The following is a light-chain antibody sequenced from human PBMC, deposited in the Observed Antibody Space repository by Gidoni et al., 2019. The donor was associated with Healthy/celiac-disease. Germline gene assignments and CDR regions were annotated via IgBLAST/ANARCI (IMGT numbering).Light chain of an antibody. CDR3: QVWDGSSDHYWV. J-gene: IGLJ3*02. Sequence: SYVLTQPPSVSVAPGKTARITCGVNNIGSKSVPWYHQKTSQPPVLVVYDDSSRRSGIPERFSGSTSGNTATLPISRVDDGDEADYYCQVWDGSSDHYWVFGGGTKLTVL. V-gene: IGLV3-21*03. CDR1: NIGSKS. CDR2: DDS.